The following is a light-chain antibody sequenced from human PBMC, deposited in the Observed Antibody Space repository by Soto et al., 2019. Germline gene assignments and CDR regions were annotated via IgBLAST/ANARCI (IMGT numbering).Light chain of an antibody. J-gene: IGKJ1*01. CDR1: QSVSRSY. CDR2: GAS. V-gene: IGKV3-20*01. CDR3: QQYGSSPRT. Sequence: EIVLTQSPGTLSLSPGDRATLSCRASQSVSRSYLGWYQQKPGQAPRLLIDGASSRATGTPDRFSGSGSGTDFTLTISRLEPEDFAVYYCQQYGSSPRTFGQGTKVDIK.